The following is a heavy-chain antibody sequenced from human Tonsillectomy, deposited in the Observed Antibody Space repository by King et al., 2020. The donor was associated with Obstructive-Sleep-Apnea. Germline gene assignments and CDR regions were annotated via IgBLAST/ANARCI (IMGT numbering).Heavy chain of an antibody. V-gene: IGHV3-30*18. Sequence: VQLVESGGGVVQPGRSLRLSCAASGFTFSSYGMHWVRQAPGKGLGWVAVISYDGSNKYYADSVKGRFTISRDNSKNTLYLQMNSLRAEDTAVYYCAKENPGYSSSWYVLGYFQHWGQGTLVTVSS. CDR1: GFTFSSYG. CDR2: ISYDGSNK. J-gene: IGHJ1*01. D-gene: IGHD6-13*01. CDR3: AKENPGYSSSWYVLGYFQH.